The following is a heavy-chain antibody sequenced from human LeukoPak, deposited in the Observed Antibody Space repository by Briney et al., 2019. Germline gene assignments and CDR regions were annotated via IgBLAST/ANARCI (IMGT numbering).Heavy chain of an antibody. Sequence: SETLSLTCGVSGRPMSSTNWWTWVRQPPGKGLEWIGEVNVLGNTNYNPSLESRVTISIDKSENHVSLKLTSVTAADTAVYYCAREGGPFRPLDYSGQGTLVTVSS. CDR2: VNVLGNT. CDR1: GRPMSSTNW. CDR3: AREGGPFRPLDY. J-gene: IGHJ4*02. V-gene: IGHV4/OR15-8*02. D-gene: IGHD2/OR15-2a*01.